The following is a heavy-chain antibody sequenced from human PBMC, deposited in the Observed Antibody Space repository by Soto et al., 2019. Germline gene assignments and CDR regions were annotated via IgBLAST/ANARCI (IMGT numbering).Heavy chain of an antibody. D-gene: IGHD5-12*01. CDR3: ARVDGYNSFDY. CDR2: IFHNGGA. CDR1: GDSISSGGYY. J-gene: IGHJ4*02. Sequence: PSETLSLTCGVSGDSISSGGYYWSWIRQPPGKGLEWIGYIFHNGGAYYNPSLKSRVTISVDRSKNQFSLKLNSVTAADTAVYYCARVDGYNSFDYWGQGALVTVSS. V-gene: IGHV4-30-2*01.